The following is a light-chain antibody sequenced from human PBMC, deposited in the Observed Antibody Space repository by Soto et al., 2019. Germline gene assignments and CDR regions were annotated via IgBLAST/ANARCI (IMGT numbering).Light chain of an antibody. Sequence: QLVLTQPPSVSGAPGQRVTISCTGSSSNIGAFYHVHWYQQLPGTAPKLLIYGNNNRPSGVPDRFSGSKSGTSASLAITGLQAEDEADYFCQSYDSSLSGSVFGGGTQLTVL. CDR3: QSYDSSLSGSV. J-gene: IGLJ3*02. CDR1: SSNIGAFYH. V-gene: IGLV1-40*01. CDR2: GNN.